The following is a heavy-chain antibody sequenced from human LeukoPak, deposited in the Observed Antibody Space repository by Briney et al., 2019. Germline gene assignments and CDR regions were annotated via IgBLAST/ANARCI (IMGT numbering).Heavy chain of an antibody. CDR1: SGPISNYY. CDR2: IFYSGRT. CDR3: ARGQKYRNGYTVTELGSGYFDY. V-gene: IGHV4-59*01. Sequence: SETLSLTCSVSSGPISNYYWSWIRQPPGKGLEWIGYIFYSGRTNYNPSLKSRVTISVDTSKNQFSLTLSSVTAADTAVYYCARGQKYRNGYTVTELGSGYFDYWGQGTLVSVSS. D-gene: IGHD5-18*01. J-gene: IGHJ4*02.